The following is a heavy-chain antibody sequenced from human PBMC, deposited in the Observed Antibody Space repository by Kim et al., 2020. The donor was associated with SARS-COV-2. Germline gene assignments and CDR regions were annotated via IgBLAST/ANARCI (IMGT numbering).Heavy chain of an antibody. V-gene: IGHV4-39*01. CDR3: ARHWDYYDSSGFDY. Sequence: YNPSLTTRAAISVDTSKRQFSLKLGSVTAADTAVYYCARHWDYYDSSGFDYWGRGTLVTVSS. D-gene: IGHD3-22*01. J-gene: IGHJ4*02.